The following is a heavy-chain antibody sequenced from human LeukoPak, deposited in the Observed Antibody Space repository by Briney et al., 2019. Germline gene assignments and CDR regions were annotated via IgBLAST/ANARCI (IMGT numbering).Heavy chain of an antibody. CDR1: GFTFSSYW. V-gene: IGHV3-53*04. J-gene: IGHJ4*02. CDR3: ARMDYYGSLYFLDY. D-gene: IGHD3-10*01. Sequence: PGGSLRLSCAASGFTFSSYWMSWVRQAPGKGLEWVSSIYAGGGTHYADSVKGRFTISRHNSNNTLDLQMNSLTIDDTAVYYCARMDYYGSLYFLDYWGQGTLVTVSS. CDR2: IYAGGGT.